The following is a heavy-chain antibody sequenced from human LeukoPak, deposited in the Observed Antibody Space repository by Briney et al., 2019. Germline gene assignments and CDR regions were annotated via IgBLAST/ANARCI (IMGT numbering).Heavy chain of an antibody. CDR3: AKDLWGENWFDP. D-gene: IGHD7-27*01. Sequence: SGGSLRLSCAASGFTFSSYAMSWVRQAPGKGLEWVSAISGSGGSSTYYADSVKGRFTISRDNSKNTLFLQMNSLRAEDTAVYYCAKDLWGENWFDPWGPGSLVIVSS. CDR2: ISGSGGSST. V-gene: IGHV3-23*01. J-gene: IGHJ5*02. CDR1: GFTFSSYA.